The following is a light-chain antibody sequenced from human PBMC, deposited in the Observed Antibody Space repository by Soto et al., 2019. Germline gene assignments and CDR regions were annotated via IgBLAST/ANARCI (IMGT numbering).Light chain of an antibody. J-gene: IGKJ4*01. V-gene: IGKV3-15*01. Sequence: EIVMTQSPATLSVSPGERATLSCRASQSVSSTLAWYQQKPGQAPMLRIYGASTRATGITARFSGSGSGTEFTLTISSLQSEDFAVYYCQQYNNWPPLNFGGGTKVEIK. CDR2: GAS. CDR3: QQYNNWPPLN. CDR1: QSVSST.